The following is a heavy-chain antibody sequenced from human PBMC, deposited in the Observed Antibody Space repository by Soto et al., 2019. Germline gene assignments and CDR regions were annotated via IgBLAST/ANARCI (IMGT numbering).Heavy chain of an antibody. CDR2: IWYDGSNK. D-gene: IGHD6-13*01. Sequence: GGSLRLSSAASGGNFSSYGMHWVRQAPGKGLEWVAVIWYDGSNKYYADSVKGRFTISRDNSKNTLYLQMNSLRAEDTAVYYCARDLGYSSSWYLRGYYYYGMDVWGQGTTVTVSS. CDR3: ARDLGYSSSWYLRGYYYYGMDV. J-gene: IGHJ6*02. V-gene: IGHV3-33*01. CDR1: GGNFSSYG.